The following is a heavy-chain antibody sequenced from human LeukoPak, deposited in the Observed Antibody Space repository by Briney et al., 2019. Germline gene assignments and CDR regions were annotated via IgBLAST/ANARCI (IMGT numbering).Heavy chain of an antibody. CDR2: ISSSGSTI. J-gene: IGHJ6*03. CDR3: ARVLRYCSGGNCYSGGLGYMDV. Sequence: TGGSLRLSCAASGFTFSDYYMSWIRQAPGKGLEWVSYISSSGSTIYYADSVKGRFTISRDNAKNSLYLQMNSLRAEDTAVYYCARVLRYCSGGNCYSGGLGYMDVWGKGTTVTISS. V-gene: IGHV3-11*01. D-gene: IGHD2-15*01. CDR1: GFTFSDYY.